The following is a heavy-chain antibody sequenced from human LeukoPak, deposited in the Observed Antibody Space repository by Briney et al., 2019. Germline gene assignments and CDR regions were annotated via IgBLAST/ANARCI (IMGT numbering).Heavy chain of an antibody. V-gene: IGHV3-74*01. CDR2: ITSDGSST. CDR3: AKELGGGAFDI. CDR1: GFTFSSYW. D-gene: IGHD3-16*01. Sequence: GGSLRLSCAASGFTFSSYWMHWVRQAPGKGLVWVSRITSDGSSTSYADSVKGRFTISRDDAKNTLYLQMNSLRAEDTAVLYCAKELGGGAFDIWGQGTMVTVSS. J-gene: IGHJ3*02.